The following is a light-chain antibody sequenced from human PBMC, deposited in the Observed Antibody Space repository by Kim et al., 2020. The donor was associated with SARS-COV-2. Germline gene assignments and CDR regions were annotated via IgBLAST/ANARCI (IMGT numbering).Light chain of an antibody. CDR3: QQYNNWPLT. CDR2: DAS. Sequence: SPGEGRAHSSRASETLDRNLAWCQQKPGQSPRHLIYDASTRAAGVPARYTGSGSGTEFTLPIIGLQSEDFSVYHCQQYNNWPLTFGGGTKVDIK. J-gene: IGKJ4*01. V-gene: IGKV3-15*01. CDR1: ETLDRN.